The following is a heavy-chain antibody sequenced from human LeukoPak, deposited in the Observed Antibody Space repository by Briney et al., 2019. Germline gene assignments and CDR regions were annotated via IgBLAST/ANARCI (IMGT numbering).Heavy chain of an antibody. CDR2: INPSGGST. V-gene: IGHV1-46*01. CDR1: GYTFTSYY. CDR3: ARSRGVRGYSNGGWFDP. D-gene: IGHD5-18*01. Sequence: ASVKVSCKASGYTFTSYYTHWVRQAPGQGLEWMGIINPSGGSTSYAQKFQGRVTMTRDTSTSTVYMELSSLRSEDTAVYYCARSRGVRGYSNGGWFDPWGQGTLVTVSS. J-gene: IGHJ5*02.